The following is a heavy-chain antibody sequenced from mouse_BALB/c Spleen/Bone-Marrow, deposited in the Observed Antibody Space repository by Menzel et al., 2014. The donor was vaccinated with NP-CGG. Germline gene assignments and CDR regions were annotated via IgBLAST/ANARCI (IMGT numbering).Heavy chain of an antibody. CDR2: INPSSGYT. D-gene: IGHD2-3*01. CDR1: GYTFTTYT. J-gene: IGHJ2*01. Sequence: LVESGAELARPGASVKMSCRASGYTFTTYTIHWVRQRPGQGLEWIGYINPSSGYTNYIQKFKDKATLTADKSSSTAYMQLSSLTSEDSAVYYCARRDDGYVFFDYWGQGTTLPVSS. CDR3: ARRDDGYVFFDY. V-gene: IGHV1-4*01.